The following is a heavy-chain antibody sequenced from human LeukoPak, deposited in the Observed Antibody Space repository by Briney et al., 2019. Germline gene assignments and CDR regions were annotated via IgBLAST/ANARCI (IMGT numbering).Heavy chain of an antibody. CDR2: ISYDGSNK. D-gene: IGHD2-21*01. Sequence: GGSLRLSCLVSGFTFSNYGVHWVRQSPGTGLEWVAVISYDGSNKYYADSVKGRFTISRDNSKNTLYLQMNSLRVEDTAVYYCAKLKGLFHAEAKIDYWGQGTLVTVSS. J-gene: IGHJ4*02. CDR3: AKLKGLFHAEAKIDY. V-gene: IGHV3-30*18. CDR1: GFTFSNYG.